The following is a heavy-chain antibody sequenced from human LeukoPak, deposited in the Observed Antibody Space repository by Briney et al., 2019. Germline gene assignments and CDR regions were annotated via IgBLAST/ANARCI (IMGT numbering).Heavy chain of an antibody. D-gene: IGHD3-3*01. Sequence: ASVKVSYKVSGYTLTELSMHWVRQAPGKGLEWMVGFEPEDGETIYAQKFQGRVTMTEDTSTDTAYMELSSLRSEDTAVYYCATNRFTIFGVVAGFDPWGQGTLVTVSS. J-gene: IGHJ5*02. CDR3: ATNRFTIFGVVAGFDP. CDR2: FEPEDGET. V-gene: IGHV1-24*01. CDR1: GYTLTELS.